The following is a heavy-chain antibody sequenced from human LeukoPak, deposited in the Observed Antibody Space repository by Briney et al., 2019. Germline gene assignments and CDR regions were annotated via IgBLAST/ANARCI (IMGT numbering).Heavy chain of an antibody. CDR2: IKANGRET. D-gene: IGHD3-16*01. J-gene: IGHJ4*02. V-gene: IGHV3-7*01. CDR1: GFTFSTYW. CDR3: AKGGYVDY. Sequence: GGSLRLSCAASGFTFSTYWMPWVRQAPGKGLEWVANIKANGRETYYVDSVKGRFTISRDNAQKSLYLQLNSLRVEDTAIYYCAKGGYVDYCGQGSLVTVSS.